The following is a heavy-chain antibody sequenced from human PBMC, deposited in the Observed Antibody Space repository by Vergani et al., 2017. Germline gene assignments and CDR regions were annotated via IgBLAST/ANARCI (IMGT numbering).Heavy chain of an antibody. CDR2: IYTSGST. CDR1: GGSISSYY. J-gene: IGHJ6*03. Sequence: QVQLQESGPGLVKPSETLSLTCTVSGGSISSYYWSWIRQPAGKGLEWIGRIYTSGSTNYNPSLKSRVTMSVDTSKNQFSLKLSSVTAADTAVYYCARESWYSSSYYYYYYMDVWGKGTTVTVSS. V-gene: IGHV4-4*07. D-gene: IGHD6-13*01. CDR3: ARESWYSSSYYYYYYMDV.